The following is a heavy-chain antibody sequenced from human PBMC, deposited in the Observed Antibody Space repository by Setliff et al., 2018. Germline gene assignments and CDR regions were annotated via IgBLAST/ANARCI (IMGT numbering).Heavy chain of an antibody. CDR3: ARDKALRLLGYMDV. Sequence: SETLSLTCAVYGGSFSGYYWSWIRQHPGKGLEWIGYIYYSGSTYYNPSLKSRVTISVDTSKNQFSLKLSSVTAEDTAVYYCARDKALRLLGYMDVWGKGTTVTVSS. V-gene: IGHV4-31*11. CDR2: IYYSGST. J-gene: IGHJ6*03. CDR1: GGSFSGYY. D-gene: IGHD3-3*01.